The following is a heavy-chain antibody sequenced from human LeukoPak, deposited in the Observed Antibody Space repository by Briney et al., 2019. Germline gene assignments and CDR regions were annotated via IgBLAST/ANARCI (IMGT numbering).Heavy chain of an antibody. CDR3: ARDLVFEGIAVARSD. V-gene: IGHV3-7*01. CDR1: GFTFSNYW. J-gene: IGHJ4*02. D-gene: IGHD6-13*01. Sequence: GGSLRLSCAASGFTFSNYWMSWVRQAPGKGLEWVANIKEDGSEKYYVDSVKGRFTISRDNAKNSLYLQMNSVRAEDTAVYYCARDLVFEGIAVARSDWGQGTLVTVSS. CDR2: IKEDGSEK.